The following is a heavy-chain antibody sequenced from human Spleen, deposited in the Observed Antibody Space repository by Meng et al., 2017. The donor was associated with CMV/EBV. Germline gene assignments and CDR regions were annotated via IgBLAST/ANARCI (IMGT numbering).Heavy chain of an antibody. CDR1: GFIFSSYS. J-gene: IGHJ3*02. Sequence: GGSLRLSCAASGFIFSSYSMNWVRQAPGKGLEWVSFISSSSNRIHYGDSVKGRFTISRDNAKNSLYLQMNSLRAEDTAVYYCARDYCSSTGCYIGDAFDIWGQGTTVTVSS. D-gene: IGHD2-2*02. CDR2: ISSSSNRI. CDR3: ARDYCSSTGCYIGDAFDI. V-gene: IGHV3-48*04.